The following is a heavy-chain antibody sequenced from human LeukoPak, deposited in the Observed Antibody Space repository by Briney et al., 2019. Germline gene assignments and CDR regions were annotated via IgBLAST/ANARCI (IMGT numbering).Heavy chain of an antibody. Sequence: PGGSLRLSCAASGFTFSSYSMNWVRQAPGKGLEWVSSISSSSSYIYYADSVKGRFTISRDNAKNSLYLQMNSLRAEDTAVYYCARQVGYCSSTSCVGLIGYWGQGTLVTVS. CDR1: GFTFSSYS. CDR2: ISSSSSYI. V-gene: IGHV3-21*01. J-gene: IGHJ4*02. D-gene: IGHD2-2*03. CDR3: ARQVGYCSSTSCVGLIGY.